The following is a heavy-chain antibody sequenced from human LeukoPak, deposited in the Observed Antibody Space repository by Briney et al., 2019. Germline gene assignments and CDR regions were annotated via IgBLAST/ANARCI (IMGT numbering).Heavy chain of an antibody. J-gene: IGHJ5*02. D-gene: IGHD3-10*01. Sequence: SETLSLTCTVSGGSISSYYWSWMPQPAGKGLEWIVRIYTSGSTTYNPSLKSRVTMSVDTSKNQFSLKLRSVTAADTAVYYCARDSGTTGEVKFDPWGQGTLVTASS. V-gene: IGHV4-4*07. CDR3: ARDSGTTGEVKFDP. CDR1: GGSISSYY. CDR2: IYTSGST.